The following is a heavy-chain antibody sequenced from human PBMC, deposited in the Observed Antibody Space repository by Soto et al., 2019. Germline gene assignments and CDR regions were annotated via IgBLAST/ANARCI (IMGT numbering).Heavy chain of an antibody. CDR1: VGSVSSGNFS. D-gene: IGHD2-21*02. CDR2: IYYSGST. J-gene: IGHJ4*02. CDR3: ARVGGGDFGESGGFDY. Sequence: SETLSLTCTVSVGSVSSGNFSWSWIRQPPGKGLEWIGFIYYSGSTNYNPSLKSRVSISVHTAKNHFSLQLRSVTAADTAVYYWARVGGGDFGESGGFDYWGQGTLVTVSS. V-gene: IGHV4-61*03.